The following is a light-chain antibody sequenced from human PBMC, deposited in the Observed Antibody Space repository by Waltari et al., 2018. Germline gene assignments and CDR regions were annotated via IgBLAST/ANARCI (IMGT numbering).Light chain of an antibody. J-gene: IGLJ1*01. CDR2: EVY. V-gene: IGLV2-23*02. CDR3: CSYGGPSTPYV. CDR1: ISDVGNYDL. Sequence: HSALTQPASVSGSLGQSITISCTGTISDVGNYDLVSWYQQQPGRAPKLMIHEVYKRPSGIFSRFSASKSGATASLTISGLRAEDEADYYCCSYGGPSTPYVFGTGTKVTVL.